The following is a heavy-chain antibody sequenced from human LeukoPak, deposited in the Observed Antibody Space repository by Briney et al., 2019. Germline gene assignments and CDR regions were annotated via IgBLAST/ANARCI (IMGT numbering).Heavy chain of an antibody. V-gene: IGHV3-21*04. Sequence: GGSLRLSCAASGFAFSSYSMNWVRQAPGKGLEWVSSISSSSSYIYYADSVKGRFTISRDNAKNSLYLQMNSLRAEDTAVYYCAKDENYYDSSALHWGQGTLVTVSS. CDR3: AKDENYYDSSALH. CDR2: ISSSSSYI. D-gene: IGHD3-22*01. CDR1: GFAFSSYS. J-gene: IGHJ4*02.